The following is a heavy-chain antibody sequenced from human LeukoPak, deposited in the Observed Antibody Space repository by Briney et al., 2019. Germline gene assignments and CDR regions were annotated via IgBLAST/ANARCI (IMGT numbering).Heavy chain of an antibody. CDR3: ARGGEHDYGETFFWKPMDV. J-gene: IGHJ6*02. V-gene: IGHV3-30*02. CDR1: RFTFSGYG. CDR2: IHYDGARS. Sequence: PGGSLRLSCAASRFTFSGYGMHWVRQAPGKGLEWVAFIHYDGARSYYADSVKGRFTISRDNSKNTLDLQMNSLRSDDTAVYFCARGGEHDYGETFFWKPMDVWGQGTTVTVSS. D-gene: IGHD4/OR15-4a*01.